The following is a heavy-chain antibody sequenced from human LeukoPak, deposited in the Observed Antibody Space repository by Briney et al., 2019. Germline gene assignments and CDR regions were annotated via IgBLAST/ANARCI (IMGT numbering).Heavy chain of an antibody. V-gene: IGHV4-39*01. Sequence: PSETLSLTCIVSGGSISSSSYYWGWLRQPPGKGLEWIGRIYYSGSTYYNPSLKSRVTISVATSKNQFSLKLSSVSAADTAVYYCASRYGTMGVLFWGQGTLVTVSS. CDR3: ASRYGTMGVLF. CDR1: GGSISSSSYY. D-gene: IGHD3-10*01. CDR2: IYYSGST. J-gene: IGHJ4*02.